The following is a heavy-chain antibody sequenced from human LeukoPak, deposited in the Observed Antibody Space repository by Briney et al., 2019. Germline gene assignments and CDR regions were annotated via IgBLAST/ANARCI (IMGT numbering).Heavy chain of an antibody. CDR3: ARDVVRALGTTIEYYYYGMDV. CDR2: INPNSGGT. D-gene: IGHD3-10*01. CDR1: GYTFTGYY. Sequence: ASVKVSCKASGYTFTGYYMHWVRQAPGQGLEWMGQINPNSGGTNYAQKFQGRVTMTRDTSISTAYMELSRLRSDDTAVYYCARDVVRALGTTIEYYYYGMDVWGQGTTVTVSS. J-gene: IGHJ6*02. V-gene: IGHV1-2*06.